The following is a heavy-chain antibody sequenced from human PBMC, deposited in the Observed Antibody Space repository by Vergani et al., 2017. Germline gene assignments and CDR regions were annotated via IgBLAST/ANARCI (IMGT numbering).Heavy chain of an antibody. Sequence: QVQLQESGPGLVKPSETLSLTCTVSGGSISSYYWSWIRQPPGKGLEWIGYIYYSGSTNYNPSLKSRVTISVDTSKNQFSLKLSSVTAADTAVYYCARDVWGFCFDPWGQGTLVTVSS. D-gene: IGHD3-16*01. CDR3: ARDVWGFCFDP. CDR1: GGSISSYY. J-gene: IGHJ5*02. CDR2: IYYSGST. V-gene: IGHV4-59*01.